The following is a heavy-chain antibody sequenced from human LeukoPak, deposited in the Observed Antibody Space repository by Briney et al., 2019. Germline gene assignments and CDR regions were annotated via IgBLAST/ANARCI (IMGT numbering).Heavy chain of an antibody. CDR3: ARHVRTRIDR. CDR1: GGSISSYY. D-gene: IGHD2-15*01. CDR2: IYYSGST. J-gene: IGHJ5*02. Sequence: PSETLSLTCTVSGGSISSYYWSWIRQPPGKGLEWIGYIYYSGSTNYNPSLKSRVTTSVDTSKNQFSLKLSSVTAADTAVYYCARHVRTRIDRWGQGTLVTVSS. V-gene: IGHV4-59*08.